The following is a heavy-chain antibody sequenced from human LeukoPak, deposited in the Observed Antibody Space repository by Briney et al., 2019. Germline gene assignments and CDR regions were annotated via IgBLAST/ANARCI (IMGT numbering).Heavy chain of an antibody. CDR3: ARAYCRGVSCYSYFDY. J-gene: IGHJ4*02. CDR2: TDSDGTST. Sequence: GGSLRLSCAASGFTFSAYWMHWVRQAPGKGLVWVSRTDSDGTSTSYADSVKGRFTISRDNAKNMLYLQMNSLRADDTAVYYCARAYCRGVSCYSYFDYWGQGTLVTVSS. D-gene: IGHD2-15*01. V-gene: IGHV3-74*01. CDR1: GFTFSAYW.